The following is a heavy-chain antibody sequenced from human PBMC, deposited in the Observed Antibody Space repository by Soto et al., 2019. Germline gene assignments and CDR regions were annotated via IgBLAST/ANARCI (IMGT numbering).Heavy chain of an antibody. CDR2: ISLNSGSI. Sequence: SGGSLRLSCAASGFAFDDYAMHLVRQSPGKGLEWVSCISLNSGSIGYADSVKGRFTISRDNAKNSLYLQMNSLRAEDTALYYCAKDNGSGTDYGDYVGGYDYSMDVSGQGTTVTVSS. J-gene: IGHJ6*02. D-gene: IGHD4-17*01. CDR1: GFAFDDYA. V-gene: IGHV3-9*01. CDR3: AKDNGSGTDYGDYVGGYDYSMDV.